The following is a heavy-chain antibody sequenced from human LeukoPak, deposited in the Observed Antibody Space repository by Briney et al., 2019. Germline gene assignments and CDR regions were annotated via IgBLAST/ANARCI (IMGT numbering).Heavy chain of an antibody. CDR2: MYYSGST. D-gene: IGHD3-9*01. V-gene: IGHV4-59*11. CDR3: ARDLRYYDLLTKTWRGAYGMDV. CDR1: GGPISSHY. J-gene: IGHJ6*02. Sequence: PSETLSLTCTVSGGPISSHYWSWIRQPAWKRLEWIGSMYYSGSTNYNPSLKSRVTISLDTSTNQFSLKLTSVTAADTAIYYCARDLRYYDLLTKTWRGAYGMDVWGQGTTVTVSS.